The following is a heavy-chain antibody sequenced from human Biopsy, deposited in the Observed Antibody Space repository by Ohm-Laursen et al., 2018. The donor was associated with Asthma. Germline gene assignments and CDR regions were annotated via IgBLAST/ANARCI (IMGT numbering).Heavy chain of an antibody. J-gene: IGHJ4*02. D-gene: IGHD2-15*01. CDR3: AKAREDIVVVVAVSDS. CDR1: GFTFSSYA. V-gene: IGHV3-23*01. Sequence: SLRLSFAASGFTFSSYAMSWVRQPPGKGLEWASTISGSGGSTYYADSVKGRFTISRDNSKNTLHPQMNSLRAEDTAVYYCAKAREDIVVVVAVSDSWGQGTLVTVSS. CDR2: ISGSGGST.